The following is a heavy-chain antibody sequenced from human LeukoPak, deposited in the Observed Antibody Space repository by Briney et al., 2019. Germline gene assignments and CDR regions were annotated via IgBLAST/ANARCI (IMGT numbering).Heavy chain of an antibody. CDR3: ARDFGYSYGYGYYYYYMDV. D-gene: IGHD5-18*01. CDR1: GFTFSSYW. CDR2: IKEDGSER. Sequence: GGSLRLSCAASGFTFSSYWMAWVRRTPGKGLEWVANIKEDGSERYYLDSMKGRLTISRDNAKKSLSLQMNSLRAEDTGVYYCARDFGYSYGYGYYYYYMDVWGKGTTVTVSS. J-gene: IGHJ6*03. V-gene: IGHV3-7*01.